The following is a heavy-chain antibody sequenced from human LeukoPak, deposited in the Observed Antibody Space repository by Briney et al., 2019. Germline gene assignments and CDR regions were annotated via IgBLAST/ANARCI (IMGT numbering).Heavy chain of an antibody. D-gene: IGHD1-7*01. CDR2: ISGDGLSS. CDR1: QFIFSSYE. Sequence: GGSLRLSCATSQFIFSSYEMHWVRQTPGRGLEYVSGISGDGLSSFYAISVKGRFTISRDNSKNTLFLHMGSLKADDMAVYYCARSTEGTAHFDYWGQGTLVIVSS. V-gene: IGHV3-64*01. J-gene: IGHJ4*02. CDR3: ARSTEGTAHFDY.